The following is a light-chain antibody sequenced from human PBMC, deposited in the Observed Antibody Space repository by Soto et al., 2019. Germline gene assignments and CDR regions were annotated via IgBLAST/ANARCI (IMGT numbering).Light chain of an antibody. V-gene: IGKV1-39*01. CDR1: QSISSY. Sequence: DIQMTQSPSSLPASVGDRVTITSRASQSISSYLNWYQQKPGKAPKHLIYAASSLQSVVPSRFSGSGSGTDFTLTISSLQPEDFATYYCQQSYSTPITFGQGTRLEIK. CDR2: AAS. J-gene: IGKJ5*01. CDR3: QQSYSTPIT.